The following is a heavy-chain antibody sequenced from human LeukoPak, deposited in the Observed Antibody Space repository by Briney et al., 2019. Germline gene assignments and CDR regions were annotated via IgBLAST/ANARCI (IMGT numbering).Heavy chain of an antibody. Sequence: GGSLRLSCVTSGFIFSNYGMHWVRQAPGKGLEWLTFIQFDGSNKLYADSVKGRFTVSRDASKNTVYLQMTSLRVEDTAVYYCAKENDFWSGPEGWGQGTLVTVSS. D-gene: IGHD3-3*01. J-gene: IGHJ4*02. CDR2: IQFDGSNK. CDR3: AKENDFWSGPEG. V-gene: IGHV3-30*02. CDR1: GFIFSNYG.